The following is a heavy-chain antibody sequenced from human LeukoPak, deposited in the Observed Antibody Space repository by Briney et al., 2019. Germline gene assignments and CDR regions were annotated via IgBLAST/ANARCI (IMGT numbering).Heavy chain of an antibody. CDR2: FDPEDGET. V-gene: IGHV1-24*01. Sequence: GASVKVSCKVSGYTLTELSMHWVRQAPGKGLEWMGGFDPEDGETIYAQKFQGRVTMTEDTSTHTAYMELSSLRSEDTAVYYCATVGGVAGAPFDYWGQGTLVTVSS. CDR1: GYTLTELS. CDR3: ATVGGVAGAPFDY. J-gene: IGHJ4*02. D-gene: IGHD3-16*01.